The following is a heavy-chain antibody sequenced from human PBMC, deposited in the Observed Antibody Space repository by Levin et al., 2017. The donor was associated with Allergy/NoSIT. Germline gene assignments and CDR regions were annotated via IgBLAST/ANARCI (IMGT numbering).Heavy chain of an antibody. J-gene: IGHJ5*02. CDR1: GGTFSSYA. CDR2: IIPIFGTA. CDR3: ARDIYGDGGWFDP. D-gene: IGHD2-15*01. V-gene: IGHV1-69*06. Sequence: PRASVKVSCKASGGTFSSYAISWVRQAPGQGLEWMGGIIPIFGTANYAQKFQGRVTITADKSTSTAYMELSSLRSEDTAVYYCARDIYGDGGWFDPWGQGTLVTVSS.